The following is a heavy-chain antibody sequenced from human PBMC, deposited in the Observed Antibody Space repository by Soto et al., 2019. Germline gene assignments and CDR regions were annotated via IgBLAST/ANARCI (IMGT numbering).Heavy chain of an antibody. Sequence: PGGSLRLSCAACGFTFSSYSMNWVRQAPWKGLEWVSSISSSSSYIYYADSVKGRFTISRDNAKNSLYLQMNSLRAEDTAVYYCARDGNLMVRGVIINETYYYYGMDVCGQRTTLAVCS. J-gene: IGHJ6*02. V-gene: IGHV3-21*01. D-gene: IGHD3-10*01. CDR1: GFTFSSYS. CDR2: ISSSSSYI. CDR3: ARDGNLMVRGVIINETYYYYGMDV.